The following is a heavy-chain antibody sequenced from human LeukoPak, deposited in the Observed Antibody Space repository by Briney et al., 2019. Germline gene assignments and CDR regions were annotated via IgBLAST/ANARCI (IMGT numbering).Heavy chain of an antibody. CDR3: ATISGYDRSGYYFDY. V-gene: IGHV1-24*01. D-gene: IGHD3-22*01. CDR2: LDPEDGET. CDR1: GYTLTKLS. J-gene: IGHJ4*02. Sequence: GASAQISSHVSGYTLTKLSMHCGRQAPANGREWMGGLDPEDGETIYAKKFQGRGTMTADTSTDTAYMELSSIRSEDTAGYYCATISGYDRSGYYFDYGGQGTLVTVSS.